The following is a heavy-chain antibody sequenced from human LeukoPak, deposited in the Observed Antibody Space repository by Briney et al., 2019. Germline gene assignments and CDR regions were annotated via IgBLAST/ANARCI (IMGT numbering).Heavy chain of an antibody. J-gene: IGHJ4*02. CDR1: GFTFSSYA. CDR2: INSDGSTT. V-gene: IGHV3-74*01. Sequence: GGSLRLSCAASGFTFSSYAMSWVRQTPGKGLVWVSRINSDGSTTNYADSVKGRFTISRDNAKNTLYLQMNSLRAEDTAIYYCARKLNFGDPFYWGQGTLVTVSS. D-gene: IGHD4-17*01. CDR3: ARKLNFGDPFY.